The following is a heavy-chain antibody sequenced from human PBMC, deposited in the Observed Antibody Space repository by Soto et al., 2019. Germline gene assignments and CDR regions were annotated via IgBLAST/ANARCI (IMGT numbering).Heavy chain of an antibody. CDR1: GDTFTDYY. J-gene: IGHJ6*03. CDR2: INPNGGVT. CDR3: ARESGGATATLDYYYFYMDV. V-gene: IGHV1-2*04. D-gene: IGHD5-12*01. Sequence: QVQLVQSGAEVKKPGASVTVSCRSSGDTFTDYYIHWVRQAPGQGLEWMGWINPNGGVTKYAQKFQGWVSMTRDTSLRTVYMPLLRLRSDDTAVYYCARESGGATATLDYYYFYMDVWGTGNTVTVSS.